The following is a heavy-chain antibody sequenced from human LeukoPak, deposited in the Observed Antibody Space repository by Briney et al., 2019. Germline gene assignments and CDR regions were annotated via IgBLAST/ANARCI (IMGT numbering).Heavy chain of an antibody. V-gene: IGHV3-21*01. Sequence: GGSLRLSCAASGFTFNSYSMNWVRQAPGKGLEWVSSISSSSSYIYYADSVKGRFTISRDNAKNSLYLQMNSLRAEDTAVYYCARDCCATYYYDSSGYCPFDYWGQGTLVTVSS. J-gene: IGHJ4*02. CDR3: ARDCCATYYYDSSGYCPFDY. CDR1: GFTFNSYS. CDR2: ISSSSSYI. D-gene: IGHD3-22*01.